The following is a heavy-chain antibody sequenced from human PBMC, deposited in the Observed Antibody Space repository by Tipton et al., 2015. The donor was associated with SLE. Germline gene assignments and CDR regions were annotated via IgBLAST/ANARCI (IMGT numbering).Heavy chain of an antibody. CDR1: GGSIRSGSHY. Sequence: TLSLTCAVSGGSIRSGSHYWGWIRQPPGKGLEWIGSIYYSGSTNYNPSLRSRVTVSVDTSKNQFSLKLSSVTAADTAVYYCVRHGQTVQATFDHWGQGALVTVSS. J-gene: IGHJ4*02. D-gene: IGHD1-26*01. CDR2: IYYSGST. V-gene: IGHV4-39*07. CDR3: VRHGQTVQATFDH.